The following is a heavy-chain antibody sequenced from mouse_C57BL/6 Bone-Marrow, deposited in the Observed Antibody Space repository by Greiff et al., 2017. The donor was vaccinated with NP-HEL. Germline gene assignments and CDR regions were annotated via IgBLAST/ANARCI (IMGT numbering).Heavy chain of an antibody. Sequence: QVQLQQSGAELVRPGASVKMSCKASGYTFTSYNMHWVKQTPRQGLEWIGAIYPGNGDTSYHQKFKGKATLTVDKSSSTAYMQLSSLTAEDSAVYFCARSTGGDYAMDYWGQGTSVTVSS. J-gene: IGHJ4*01. CDR2: IYPGNGDT. CDR3: ARSTGGDYAMDY. V-gene: IGHV1-12*01. CDR1: GYTFTSYN. D-gene: IGHD1-1*02.